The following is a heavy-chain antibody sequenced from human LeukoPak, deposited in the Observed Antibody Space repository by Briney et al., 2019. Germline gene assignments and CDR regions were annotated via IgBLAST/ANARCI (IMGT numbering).Heavy chain of an antibody. D-gene: IGHD4/OR15-4a*01. CDR3: AVQTKGAPDAFDI. V-gene: IGHV4-59*08. CDR2: IYYSGST. CDR1: GGSISSYY. Sequence: PSETLSLTCTVSGGSISSYYWSWIRQPPGKGLEWIGYIYYSGSTNYNPSLKSRVTISVDTSKNQFSLKLSSVTAADTAVYYCAVQTKGAPDAFDIWGQGTMVTVSS. J-gene: IGHJ3*02.